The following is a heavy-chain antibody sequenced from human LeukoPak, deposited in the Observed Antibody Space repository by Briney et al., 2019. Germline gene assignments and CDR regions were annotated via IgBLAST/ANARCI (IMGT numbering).Heavy chain of an antibody. CDR3: ARGFVLGAAKNYFDY. CDR2: ISYDGTNK. CDR1: GFTFTNYA. J-gene: IGHJ4*02. D-gene: IGHD2-21*02. Sequence: GGSLRLSCAASGFTFTNYALHWVRQAPGKWLEWVAVISYDGTNKYYADSVKGRFTISRDNSKNTLSLQMNSLRAEDTALYYCARGFVLGAAKNYFDYWGQGALVTVSS. V-gene: IGHV3-30-3*01.